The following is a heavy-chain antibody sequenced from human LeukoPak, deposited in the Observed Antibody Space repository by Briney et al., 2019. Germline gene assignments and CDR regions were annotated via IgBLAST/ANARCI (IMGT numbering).Heavy chain of an antibody. CDR3: ARRSGSGDSRRPFDY. V-gene: IGHV4-39*01. CDR1: GGSISSWSYF. Sequence: SETLSLTCTVSGGSISSWSYFWGWIRQPPGKGLEWIGTIDYSGSTYHNPSLMSRVSISVDTSKNQFSLKVSSVTAADTAMYYCARRSGSGDSRRPFDYWGQGTLVTVSS. D-gene: IGHD4-17*01. CDR2: IDYSGST. J-gene: IGHJ4*02.